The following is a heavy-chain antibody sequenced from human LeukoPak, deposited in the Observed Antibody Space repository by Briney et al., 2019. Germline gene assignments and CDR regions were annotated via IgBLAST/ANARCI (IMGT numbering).Heavy chain of an antibody. D-gene: IGHD2-2*01. CDR1: GGSISSSSYY. Sequence: SETLSLTCTVSGGSISSSSYYWGWIRQPPGKGLEWIGSFYYSGSTYYNPSLKSRVTISVDTSKNQFSLKLSSVTAADTAVYYCARARIVPAAIFDYWGQGTLVTVSS. V-gene: IGHV4-39*07. J-gene: IGHJ4*02. CDR2: FYYSGST. CDR3: ARARIVPAAIFDY.